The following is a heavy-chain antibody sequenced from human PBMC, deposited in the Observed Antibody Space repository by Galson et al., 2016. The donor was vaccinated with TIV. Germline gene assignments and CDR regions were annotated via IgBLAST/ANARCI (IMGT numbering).Heavy chain of an antibody. CDR2: IYNSGST. J-gene: IGHJ1*01. V-gene: IGHV4-31*03. CDR3: ARWADSGSYYQYFHH. Sequence: PSLTCTVSGGSINSGGFYWTWIRQHPGKGLEWIGYIYNSGSTSYKPSLKSRVTISVDTSTNQFSLILSSVTDADTAVYYCARWADSGSYYQYFHHWGQGTLVTVSS. CDR1: GGSINSGGFY. D-gene: IGHD1-26*01.